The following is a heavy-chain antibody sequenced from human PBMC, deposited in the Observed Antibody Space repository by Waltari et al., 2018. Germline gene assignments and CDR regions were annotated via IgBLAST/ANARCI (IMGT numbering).Heavy chain of an antibody. V-gene: IGHV3-53*01. J-gene: IGHJ3*02. CDR2: IYSGGST. CDR1: GFTVSSNY. Sequence: EVQLVESGGGLIQPGGSLRLSCAASGFTVSSNYLSWARQAPGKGLEWVSVIYSGGSTYYADSVKGRFTISRDNSKNTLYLQMNSLRAEDTAVYYCARETPKGYNNAFDIWGQGTMVTVSS. CDR3: ARETPKGYNNAFDI. D-gene: IGHD1-20*01.